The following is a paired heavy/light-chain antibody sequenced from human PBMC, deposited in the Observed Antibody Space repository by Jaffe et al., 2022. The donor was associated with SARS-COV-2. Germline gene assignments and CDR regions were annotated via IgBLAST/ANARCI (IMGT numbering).Light chain of an antibody. J-gene: IGLJ2*01. V-gene: IGLV2-14*03. CDR3: SSYTRAGTVV. Sequence: QSALTQPASVSGSPGQSITIPCAGTSSDVGAYNCVSWYQQHPGKVPKLMIFDVKNRPSGVSNRFSGSKSGNTASLTISGLQAEDEADYYCSSYTRAGTVVFGGGTKLTVL. CDR1: SSDVGAYNC. CDR2: DVK.
Heavy chain of an antibody. V-gene: IGHV4-39*01. CDR2: IYYSGRT. D-gene: IGHD3-3*01. CDR3: TRSRSVDFTPNWFDP. Sequence: QVQLQESGPGLVKPSETLSLTCTVSGGSISSTNYFWGWVRQPPGKTLEWIGTIYYSGRTFYDPSLKSRVTISVDTSKNEFSLKLSSVTAADTAVYYCTRSRSVDFTPNWFDPWGRGTLVTVSS. CDR1: GGSISSTNYF. J-gene: IGHJ5*02.